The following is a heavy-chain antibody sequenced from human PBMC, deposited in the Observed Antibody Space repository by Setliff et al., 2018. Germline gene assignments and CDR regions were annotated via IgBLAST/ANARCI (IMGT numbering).Heavy chain of an antibody. CDR3: ARDKDFWSGYAFDI. J-gene: IGHJ3*02. CDR2: ISGSGGST. V-gene: IGHV3-23*01. Sequence: GGSLRLSCAASGFTFSSYAMSWVRQAPGKGLEWVSAISGSGGSTYYADSVKGRFTISRDNSKNTLYLHMNSLRAEDPAVYYCARDKDFWSGYAFDIWGQGTMVTVSS. CDR1: GFTFSSYA. D-gene: IGHD3-3*01.